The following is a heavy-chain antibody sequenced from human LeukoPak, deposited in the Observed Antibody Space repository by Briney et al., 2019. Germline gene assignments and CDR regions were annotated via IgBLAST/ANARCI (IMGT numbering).Heavy chain of an antibody. V-gene: IGHV3-33*08. Sequence: GGSLRLSCAASGFTFRSNGMHWVRQAPGRGLEWVTYIWYDGSDADYADPVKGRFTISRDNSRNTLYLQTNSLRADDTAVYYCARDLFLWYFDLWGRGTLVTVSS. CDR1: GFTFRSNG. CDR2: IWYDGSDA. J-gene: IGHJ2*01. CDR3: ARDLFLWYFDL. D-gene: IGHD2-21*01.